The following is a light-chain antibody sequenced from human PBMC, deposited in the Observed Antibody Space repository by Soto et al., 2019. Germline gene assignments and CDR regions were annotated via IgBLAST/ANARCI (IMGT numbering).Light chain of an antibody. CDR3: EHYNSYSEA. CDR2: KAS. J-gene: IGKJ1*01. Sequence: IQMTQSPTALSGPVGYRVTVTSASSQTISSRLSCYQQKPGKAPKLLIYKASTLKSGVPSRFSGSGSGTEFTLTISSLQHEDFATYYCEHYNSYSEALGQGTKVDLK. V-gene: IGKV1-5*03. CDR1: QTISSR.